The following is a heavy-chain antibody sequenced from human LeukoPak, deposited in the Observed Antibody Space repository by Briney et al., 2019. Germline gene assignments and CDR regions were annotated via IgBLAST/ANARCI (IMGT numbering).Heavy chain of an antibody. J-gene: IGHJ4*02. CDR3: ARPSSGLFDY. Sequence: GGSLKISCKGSGYSFTSYGIGWVGQMPGKGLEWMGIIYPGDSDTRYRPSFQGQVTISADKSISTAYLQWSSLKASDTAMYYCARPSSGLFDYWGQGTLVTVSS. D-gene: IGHD6-19*01. CDR2: IYPGDSDT. CDR1: GYSFTSYG. V-gene: IGHV5-51*01.